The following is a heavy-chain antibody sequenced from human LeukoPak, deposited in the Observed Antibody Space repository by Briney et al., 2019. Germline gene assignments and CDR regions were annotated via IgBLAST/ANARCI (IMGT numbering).Heavy chain of an antibody. D-gene: IGHD6-6*01. CDR1: GGSISSYY. CDR2: LYDSGST. CDR3: ARRHVEYSSSSDPYYFDY. J-gene: IGHJ4*02. Sequence: SETLSLTCTVSGGSISSYYWTWIRQPPGKGLEWIGSLYDSGSTNYNPPLKSRVTISVDTSKNQFSLKLSSVTPADTAVYYCARRHVEYSSSSDPYYFDYWGQGTLVTVSS. V-gene: IGHV4-59*01.